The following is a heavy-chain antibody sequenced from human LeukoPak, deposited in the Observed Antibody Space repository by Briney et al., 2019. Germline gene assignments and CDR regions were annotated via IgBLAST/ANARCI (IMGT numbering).Heavy chain of an antibody. D-gene: IGHD3-22*01. CDR1: GYTFIDHY. J-gene: IGHJ4*02. CDR3: ARAGHNSDSGGYDF. Sequence: ASVKVSCKPSGYTFIDHYLHWVRQAPGQGLESMGWIDPDTGDTNYPQKFQGRLAMTRDTSSSTAYMELNRLRSDDTAVYYCARAGHNSDSGGYDFWGLGTLVTVSS. CDR2: IDPDTGDT. V-gene: IGHV1-2*02.